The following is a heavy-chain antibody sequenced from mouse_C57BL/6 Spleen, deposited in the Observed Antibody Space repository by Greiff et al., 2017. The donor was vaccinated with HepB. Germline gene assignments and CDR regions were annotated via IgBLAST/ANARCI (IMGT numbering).Heavy chain of an antibody. J-gene: IGHJ1*03. CDR3: ARRSYYGSSSHWYFDV. V-gene: IGHV1-55*01. CDR1: GYTFTSYW. D-gene: IGHD1-1*01. CDR2: IYPGSGST. Sequence: QVQLQQPGAELVKPGASVKMSCKASGYTFTSYWITWVKQRPGQGLEWIGDIYPGSGSTNYNDKFKSKATLTVDTSSSTAYMQLSSLTSEDSAVYYCARRSYYGSSSHWYFDVWGTGTTVTVSS.